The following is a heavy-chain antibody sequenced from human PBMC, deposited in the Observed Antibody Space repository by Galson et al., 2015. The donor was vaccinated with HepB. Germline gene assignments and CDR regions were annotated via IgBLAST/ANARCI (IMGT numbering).Heavy chain of an antibody. J-gene: IGHJ6*02. CDR1: GFSFISHS. CDR2: ISPGGAK. Sequence: SLRLSCAASGFSFISHSMNWVRHSPGKGLEWLAYISPGGAKYYADSARGRFTISRDNGKKSKCLHMSSLRVEDTGIYYCARNPASYDYYNMDVWGQGTTVTVSS. V-gene: IGHV3-48*01. CDR3: ARNPASYDYYNMDV. D-gene: IGHD6-25*01.